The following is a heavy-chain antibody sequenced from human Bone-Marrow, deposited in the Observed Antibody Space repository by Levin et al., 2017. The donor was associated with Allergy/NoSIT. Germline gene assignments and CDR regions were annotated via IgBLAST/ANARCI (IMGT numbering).Heavy chain of an antibody. D-gene: IGHD4-17*01. J-gene: IGHJ4*02. CDR2: ISGSGGTT. Sequence: GGSLRLSCAASGFTFSSYAMSWVRQAPGTGLEWVSAISGSGGTTSYADSVKGRFTISRDDSKSTLYLQINSLRAEDMAKYYCATHNTYGGFDYWGQGTLVTVSS. CDR3: ATHNTYGGFDY. V-gene: IGHV3-23*01. CDR1: GFTFSSYA.